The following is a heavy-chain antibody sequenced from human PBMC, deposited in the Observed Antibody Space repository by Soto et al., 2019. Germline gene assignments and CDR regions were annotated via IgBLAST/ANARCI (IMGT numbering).Heavy chain of an antibody. Sequence: PGGSLRLSCAASGFTFSSYGMHWVRQAPGKGLEWVAVISFDGSNKYCADPVKGRFTISRDNSKNTLYLQMNSLRTEDTAVYYCAKVHHDRPYSSGWYYFDFWGQGTLVTVSS. CDR2: ISFDGSNK. D-gene: IGHD6-19*01. V-gene: IGHV3-30*18. CDR3: AKVHHDRPYSSGWYYFDF. J-gene: IGHJ4*02. CDR1: GFTFSSYG.